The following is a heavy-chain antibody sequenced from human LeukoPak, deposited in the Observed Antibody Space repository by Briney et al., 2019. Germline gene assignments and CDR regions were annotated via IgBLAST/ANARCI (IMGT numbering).Heavy chain of an antibody. D-gene: IGHD6-13*01. Sequence: SETLSLTCTVSGGSIRSDGYCWSWIRQHPGKGLEWIGYIYYSRSTNYNPSLKSRVTISVDTSKNQFSLKLSSVTAADTAVYYCARLGIAAAGTWFDPWGQGTLVTVSS. V-gene: IGHV4-61*08. CDR3: ARLGIAAAGTWFDP. CDR2: IYYSRST. CDR1: GGSIRSDGYC. J-gene: IGHJ5*02.